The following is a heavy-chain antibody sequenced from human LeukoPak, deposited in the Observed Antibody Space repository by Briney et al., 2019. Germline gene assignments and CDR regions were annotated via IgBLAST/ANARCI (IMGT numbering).Heavy chain of an antibody. CDR2: INPNSGGT. V-gene: IGHV1-2*02. CDR3: VRVAVAGPVPDDAFDI. J-gene: IGHJ3*02. D-gene: IGHD6-19*01. Sequence: ASVKVSCKASGYTFTGYYMHWMRQAPGQGLEWMGWINPNSGGTNYAQKFQGRVTMTRDTSISTAYMELSRLRSDDTAVYYCVRVAVAGPVPDDAFDIWGQGTMVTVSS. CDR1: GYTFTGYY.